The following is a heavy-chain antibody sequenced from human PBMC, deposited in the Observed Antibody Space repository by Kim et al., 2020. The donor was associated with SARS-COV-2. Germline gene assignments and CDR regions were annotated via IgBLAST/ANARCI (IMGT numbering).Heavy chain of an antibody. D-gene: IGHD6-13*01. CDR3: AILGWGFSGSWFGYYYYMDV. CDR1: GYTFTSYD. V-gene: IGHV1-8*01. J-gene: IGHJ6*03. CDR2: MNPNSGNT. Sequence: ASVKVSCKASGYTFTSYDINWVRQATGQGLEWMGWMNPNSGNTGYAQKFQGRVTMTRNTSISTAYMELSSLRSENTAVYYCAILGWGFSGSWFGYYYYMDVWGKGTTVTVSS.